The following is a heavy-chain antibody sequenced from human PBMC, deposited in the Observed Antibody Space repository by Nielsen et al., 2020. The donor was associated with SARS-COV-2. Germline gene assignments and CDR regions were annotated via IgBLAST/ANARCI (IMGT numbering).Heavy chain of an antibody. V-gene: IGHV3-30*04. D-gene: IGHD4-17*01. Sequence: GESLKISCAASGFPFTSYPIHWVRQAPGKGLEWVAVISDDGSKKYYADSVKGRFTISRDTSKSTLYLQMNSLRLDDTALYYCARPAYGDRDIYSSMDVWGQGTTVTVSS. CDR2: ISDDGSKK. CDR1: GFPFTSYP. J-gene: IGHJ6*02. CDR3: ARPAYGDRDIYSSMDV.